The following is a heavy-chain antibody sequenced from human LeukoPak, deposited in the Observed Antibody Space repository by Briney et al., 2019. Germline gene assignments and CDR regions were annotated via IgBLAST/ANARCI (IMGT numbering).Heavy chain of an antibody. CDR2: ISGSGDRT. Sequence: PGGSLRLSCAASGFAFSTYAMSWVRQAPGKGLEWVSAISGSGDRTYYTDSVKGRFSISRDNSKNTLYLQMNSLRAEDTAVYYCAKERTIKGYFDYWGQGTLVTVSS. V-gene: IGHV3-23*01. CDR1: GFAFSTYA. CDR3: AKERTIKGYFDY. J-gene: IGHJ4*02. D-gene: IGHD6-13*01.